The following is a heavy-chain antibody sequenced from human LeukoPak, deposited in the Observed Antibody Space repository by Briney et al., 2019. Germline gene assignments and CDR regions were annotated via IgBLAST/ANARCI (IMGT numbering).Heavy chain of an antibody. V-gene: IGHV4-59*11. CDR3: ARDLVTVTKGFDI. D-gene: IGHD4-17*01. Sequence: SETLSLTCAASDDSFSSHYWTWIRQPPGKGLEWIGYISYIGSTNYNPSLKSRVTISIDTSRNQFSLGLSSVTAADTAVYYCARDLVTVTKGFDIWGQGTMVSVSS. J-gene: IGHJ3*02. CDR2: ISYIGST. CDR1: DDSFSSHY.